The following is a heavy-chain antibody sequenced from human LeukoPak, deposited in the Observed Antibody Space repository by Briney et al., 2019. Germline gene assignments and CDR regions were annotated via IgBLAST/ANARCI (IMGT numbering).Heavy chain of an antibody. CDR2: IVVGSGNT. D-gene: IGHD5-12*01. Sequence: SVTVSCKASGLTFTSSAMQWVRQARGQRLEWIGWIVVGSGNTNYAQLFQERVTITRDMSTSPAYMELSSLISEAPAVSYGAAGTPNIVAHDAFDIWGQGTMVTVSS. CDR3: AAGTPNIVAHDAFDI. CDR1: GLTFTSSA. J-gene: IGHJ3*02. V-gene: IGHV1-58*02.